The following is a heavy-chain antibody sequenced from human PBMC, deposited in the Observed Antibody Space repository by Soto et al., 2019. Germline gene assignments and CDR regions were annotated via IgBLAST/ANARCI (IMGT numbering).Heavy chain of an antibody. Sequence: KQSQTLSLTCAISGDSVSSNSAAWNWIRQSPSRGLEWLGRTYYRSKWYNDYAVSVKSRITINPDTSKNQFSLQLNSVTPEDTAVYYCARASSDSQDYWGFGYFDLWGRGTLVTVSS. J-gene: IGHJ2*01. CDR3: ARASSDSQDYWGFGYFDL. CDR2: TYYRSKWYN. CDR1: GDSVSSNSAA. D-gene: IGHD7-27*01. V-gene: IGHV6-1*01.